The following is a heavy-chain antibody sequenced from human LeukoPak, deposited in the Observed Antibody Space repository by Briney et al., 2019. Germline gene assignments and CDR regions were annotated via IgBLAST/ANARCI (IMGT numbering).Heavy chain of an antibody. CDR2: IKSDGTAT. CDR1: GFTINNYW. V-gene: IGHV3-74*01. D-gene: IGHD3-9*01. Sequence: SGGPLRLSCAASGFTINNYWMHWVRQAPGKGLLWVSRIKSDGTATDYADSVKGRFTISRDNARTTVYLQRNSLRAEDTAVYFCARDVDWLPFGYWGQGTLVTVSS. CDR3: ARDVDWLPFGY. J-gene: IGHJ4*02.